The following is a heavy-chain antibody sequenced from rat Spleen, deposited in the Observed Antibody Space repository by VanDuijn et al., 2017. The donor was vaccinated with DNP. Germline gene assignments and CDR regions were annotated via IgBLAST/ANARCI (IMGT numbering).Heavy chain of an antibody. D-gene: IGHD4-3*01. CDR3: ATAIIRVFDY. Sequence: EVQLVESGGGLVQPGRSMKLSCAASGFTFSNFPMAWVRQVPGKGLEWVASVTSSGGSTYYPDSVKGRFIISRDNARNTLYRQMDSLRSDDTATYYCATAIIRVFDYWGQGVMVTFSS. CDR1: GFTFSNFP. CDR2: VTSSGGST. V-gene: IGHV5-25*01. J-gene: IGHJ2*01.